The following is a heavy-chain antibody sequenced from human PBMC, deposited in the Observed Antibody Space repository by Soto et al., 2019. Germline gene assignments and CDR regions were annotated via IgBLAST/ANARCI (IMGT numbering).Heavy chain of an antibody. V-gene: IGHV4-59*08. J-gene: IGHJ4*02. Sequence: SETLSLTCTVSGGSISSYYWSWIRQPPGKGLEWIGYIYYSGSTNYNPSLKSRVTISVDTSKNQFSLKLSSVTAADTAVYYCARHGPILLWFGELLTVYFDYWGQGTLVTVYS. CDR1: GGSISSYY. CDR2: IYYSGST. D-gene: IGHD3-10*01. CDR3: ARHGPILLWFGELLTVYFDY.